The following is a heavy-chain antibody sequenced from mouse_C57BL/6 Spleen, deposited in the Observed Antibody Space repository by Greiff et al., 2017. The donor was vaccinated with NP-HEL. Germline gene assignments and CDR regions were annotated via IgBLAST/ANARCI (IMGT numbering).Heavy chain of an antibody. CDR2: IYPGDGDT. CDR3: AREETTVVADWYFDV. J-gene: IGHJ1*03. D-gene: IGHD1-1*01. Sequence: VQLQQSGAELVKPGASVKISCKASGYAFSSYWMNWVKQRPGKGLEWIGQIYPGDGDTNYNGKFKGKATLTADKSSSTAYMQLSSLTSEDSAVYFCAREETTVVADWYFDVWGTGTTVTVSS. V-gene: IGHV1-80*01. CDR1: GYAFSSYW.